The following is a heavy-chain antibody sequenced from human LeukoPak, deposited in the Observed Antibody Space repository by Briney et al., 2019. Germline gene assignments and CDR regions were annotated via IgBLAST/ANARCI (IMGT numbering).Heavy chain of an antibody. J-gene: IGHJ4*02. Sequence: PGGSLRLSCAASGFTFSNFWMSWVRQAPGKGLEWVANINRDGSEKNYVGSVKGRFTISRDNAKNSLYLQMDSLRAEDTAVYYCARDRHGSYFGDYWGQGTLVTVSS. CDR3: ARDRHGSYFGDY. V-gene: IGHV3-7*01. CDR2: INRDGSEK. CDR1: GFTFSNFW. D-gene: IGHD1-26*01.